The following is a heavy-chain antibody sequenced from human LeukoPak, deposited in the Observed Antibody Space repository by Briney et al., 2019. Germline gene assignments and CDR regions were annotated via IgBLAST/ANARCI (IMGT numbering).Heavy chain of an antibody. CDR1: GFTFSSYA. Sequence: PGGSLRLSCAASGFTFSSYAMHWVRQAPGKGLEYVSAISSNGGSTYYANSVKGRFTISRDNSKNTLYLQMGSQRAEDMAVYYRARQSSRYCSSTSCYIFDYWGQGTLVTVSS. CDR2: ISSNGGST. J-gene: IGHJ4*02. D-gene: IGHD2-2*02. CDR3: ARQSSRYCSSTSCYIFDY. V-gene: IGHV3-64*01.